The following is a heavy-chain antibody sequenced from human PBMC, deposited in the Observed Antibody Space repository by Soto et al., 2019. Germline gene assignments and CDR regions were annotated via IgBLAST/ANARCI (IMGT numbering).Heavy chain of an antibody. Sequence: QVQLVESGGGVVQPGRSPRLSCAASGFTFSSYGMHWVRQAPGKGLEWVAVISYDGSNKYYADSVKGRFTISRDNSKNTLYLQMNSLRAEDTAVYYCAKPGSGWSRFGDGMDVWGQGTTVTVSS. CDR3: AKPGSGWSRFGDGMDV. V-gene: IGHV3-30*18. CDR1: GFTFSSYG. CDR2: ISYDGSNK. D-gene: IGHD6-19*01. J-gene: IGHJ6*02.